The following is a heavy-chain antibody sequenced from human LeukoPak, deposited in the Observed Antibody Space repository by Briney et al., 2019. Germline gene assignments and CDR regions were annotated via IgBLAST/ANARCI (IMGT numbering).Heavy chain of an antibody. CDR3: AKGSGSYYDY. Sequence: PGRSLRLSCAASGFTFSSYGMHWVRQAPGKGLEWVAVISYDGSNKYYADSVKGRFTISRDNSKNTLYLQMNSLRAEDTAVYYCAKGSGSYYDYWGQGPLVTVSS. J-gene: IGHJ4*02. CDR2: ISYDGSNK. D-gene: IGHD3-10*01. V-gene: IGHV3-30*18. CDR1: GFTFSSYG.